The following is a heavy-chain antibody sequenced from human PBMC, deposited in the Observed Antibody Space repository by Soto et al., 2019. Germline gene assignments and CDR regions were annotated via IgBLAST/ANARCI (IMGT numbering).Heavy chain of an antibody. Sequence: GGSLRLSCAASGFTFSNAWMNWVRQAPGKGLEWVGRIKSKTDGGTTDYAAPVKGRFTISRDDSKNTLYLQMNSLKTEDTAVYYCTTDAVSSGYYHTTYYYYYGMDVWGQGTTVTVSS. CDR3: TTDAVSSGYYHTTYYYYYGMDV. D-gene: IGHD3-22*01. J-gene: IGHJ6*02. CDR1: GFTFSNAW. V-gene: IGHV3-15*07. CDR2: IKSKTDGGTT.